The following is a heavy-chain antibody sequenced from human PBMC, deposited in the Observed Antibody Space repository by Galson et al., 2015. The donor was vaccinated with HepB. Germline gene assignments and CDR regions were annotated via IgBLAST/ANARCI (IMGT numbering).Heavy chain of an antibody. D-gene: IGHD3-10*01. CDR1: GYTFTSYG. CDR3: ARARLGTMVRGWGADWFDP. J-gene: IGHJ5*02. CDR2: ISAYNGNT. Sequence: QSGAEVKKPGPSVKVSCKASGYTFTSYGISWVRQAPGQGLEWMGWISAYNGNTNYAQKLQGRVTMTTDTSTSTAYMELRSLRSDDTAVYYCARARLGTMVRGWGADWFDPWGQGTLVTVSS. V-gene: IGHV1-18*04.